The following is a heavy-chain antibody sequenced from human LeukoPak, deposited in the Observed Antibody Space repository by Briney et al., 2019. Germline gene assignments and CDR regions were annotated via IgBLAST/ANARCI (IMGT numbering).Heavy chain of an antibody. CDR3: AREGIEGYFDY. V-gene: IGHV3-30-3*01. CDR1: GFTFSSYA. Sequence: GGSLRLSCAASGFTFSSYAMHWVRQAPGKGLEWVAVISYDGSNKYYADSVKGRFTISRDNSKNTLYLQMNSLRAEDTAVYYCAREGIEGYFDYWGQGTPVTVSS. D-gene: IGHD1-26*01. CDR2: ISYDGSNK. J-gene: IGHJ4*02.